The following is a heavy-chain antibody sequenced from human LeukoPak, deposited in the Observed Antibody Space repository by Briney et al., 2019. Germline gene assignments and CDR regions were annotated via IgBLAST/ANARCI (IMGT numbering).Heavy chain of an antibody. V-gene: IGHV3-11*01. CDR1: GFTFSDYY. D-gene: IGHD4-17*01. CDR2: ISSSGSTI. CDR3: ASQGLTVTTFGY. Sequence: GGSLRLSCAASGFTFSDYYMSWIRQAPGKGLEWVSYISSSGSTIYYADSVKGRFTISRHNAKNSLYLQMNSRRAEDTAVYYCASQGLTVTTFGYWGQGTLVTVSS. J-gene: IGHJ4*02.